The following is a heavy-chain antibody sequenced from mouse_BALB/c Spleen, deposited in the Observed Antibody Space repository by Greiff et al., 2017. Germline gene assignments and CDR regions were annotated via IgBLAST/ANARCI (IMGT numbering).Heavy chain of an antibody. CDR3: ARGRSYDGYYDYAMDY. CDR1: GFTFSSYA. Sequence: DVMLVESGGGLVKPGGSLKLSCAASGFTFSSYAMSWVRQTPEKRLEWVASISSGGSTYYPDSVKGRFTISRDNARNILYLQMSSLRSEDTAMYYCARGRSYDGYYDYAMDYWGQGTSVTVSS. D-gene: IGHD2-3*01. CDR2: ISSGGST. J-gene: IGHJ4*01. V-gene: IGHV5-6-5*01.